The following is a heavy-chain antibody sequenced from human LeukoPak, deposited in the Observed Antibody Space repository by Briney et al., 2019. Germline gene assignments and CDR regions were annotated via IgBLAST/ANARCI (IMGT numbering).Heavy chain of an antibody. J-gene: IGHJ4*02. Sequence: GVSLRLSCAASGFTVSSNYMSWVRQAPGKGLEWVSVIYSGGSTYYADSVKGRFTISRDNSKNTLYLQMNSLRAEDTAVYYCARAQQQPFDYWGQGTLVTVSS. V-gene: IGHV3-53*01. CDR2: IYSGGST. CDR3: ARAQQQPFDY. CDR1: GFTVSSNY. D-gene: IGHD6-13*01.